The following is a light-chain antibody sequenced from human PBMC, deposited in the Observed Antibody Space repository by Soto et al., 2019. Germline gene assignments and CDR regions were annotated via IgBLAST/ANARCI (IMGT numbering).Light chain of an antibody. Sequence: EIVLTQSPGTLSLSPGERATLSCRASQSVSSSYLAWYQQKPGQAPRLLIYGASSMATGIPDRFSGSGSGTDFSLTISRLKPEDLAVYYCQTDASSPKTFGQGTKLEIK. CDR3: QTDASSPKT. CDR1: QSVSSSY. CDR2: GAS. V-gene: IGKV3-20*01. J-gene: IGKJ2*01.